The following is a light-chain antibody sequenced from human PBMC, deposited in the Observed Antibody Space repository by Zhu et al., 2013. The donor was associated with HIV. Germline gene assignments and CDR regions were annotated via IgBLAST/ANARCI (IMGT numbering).Light chain of an antibody. Sequence: AIHLTQSPSSLSASVGDRVTITCRASQGIGSALAWYQQNPGKAPKILIYDASTLESGVPSKFSGSGSGTDFTLAISTLQPEDFATYYCQQYNSNLLTFGGGTKV. J-gene: IGKJ4*02. V-gene: IGKV1-13*02. CDR1: QGIGSA. CDR2: DAS. CDR3: QQYNSNLLT.